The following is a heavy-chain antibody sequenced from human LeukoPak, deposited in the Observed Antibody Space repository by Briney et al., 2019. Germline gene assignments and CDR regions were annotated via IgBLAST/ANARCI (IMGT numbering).Heavy chain of an antibody. J-gene: IGHJ4*02. CDR2: IYYSGST. V-gene: IGHV4-39*01. CDR3: ASHSSSWGEFDY. CDR1: GGSISSSSYY. Sequence: PSETLSLTCTVSGGSISSSSYYWGWIRQPPGKGLEWIGSIYYSGSTYYNPSLKSRVTISVDTSKNQFSLKLSSVTAADTAVYYCASHSSSWGEFDYWGRGTQVTVSS. D-gene: IGHD6-13*01.